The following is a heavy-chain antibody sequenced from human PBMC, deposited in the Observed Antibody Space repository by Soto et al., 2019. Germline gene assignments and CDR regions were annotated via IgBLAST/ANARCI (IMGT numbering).Heavy chain of an antibody. J-gene: IGHJ3*02. CDR2: INPNSGGT. D-gene: IGHD6-19*01. CDR3: ARVGSSGWAQGDVRGAFDI. Sequence: ASVKVSCKASGYTFTGYYMHWVRQAPGQGLEWMGWINPNSGGTNYAQKFQGWVTMTRDTSISTAYMELSRLRSDDTAVYYCARVGSSGWAQGDVRGAFDIWGQGTMVTVSS. V-gene: IGHV1-2*04. CDR1: GYTFTGYY.